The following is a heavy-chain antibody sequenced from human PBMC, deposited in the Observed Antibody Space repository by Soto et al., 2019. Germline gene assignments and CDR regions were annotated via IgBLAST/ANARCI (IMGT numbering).Heavy chain of an antibody. CDR2: ISYDGSNK. CDR1: GFTFSSYG. V-gene: IGHV3-30*18. CDR3: AKVLWAGQWELLPKAAFDI. J-gene: IGHJ3*02. D-gene: IGHD1-26*01. Sequence: QVQLVESGGGVVQPGRSLRLSCAASGFTFSSYGMHWVRQAPGKGLEWVAVISYDGSNKYYADSVKGRFTISRGNSKNTLYLQMNSLRAEDTAVYYCAKVLWAGQWELLPKAAFDIWGQGTMVTVSS.